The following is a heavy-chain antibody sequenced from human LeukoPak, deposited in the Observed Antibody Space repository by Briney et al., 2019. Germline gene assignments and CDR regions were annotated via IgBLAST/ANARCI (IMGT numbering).Heavy chain of an antibody. CDR3: ARSPAQYATGWTNWFDP. CDR2: FSTTGST. D-gene: IGHD6-19*01. Sequence: SETLSLTCTVSGDSISNFYWSWIRLPAGKGLEWIGRFSTTGSTSYNPSLKSRLTMSVDTSKNLFSLKLSSVTATDTAVYFCARSPAQYATGWTNWFDPWGQGILVTVSS. J-gene: IGHJ5*02. V-gene: IGHV4-4*07. CDR1: GDSISNFY.